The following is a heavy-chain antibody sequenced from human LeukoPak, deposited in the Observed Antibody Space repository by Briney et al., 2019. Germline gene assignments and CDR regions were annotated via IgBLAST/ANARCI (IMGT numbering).Heavy chain of an antibody. CDR3: ARGSRDSVWFDP. Sequence: PSETLSLTCTVAGGSISSYYWSWIRQPAGKGLEWIGRIYTSGSTNYNPSLKSRVTISVDTSKNQFSLKLSPVTAADTAVYYCARGSRDSVWFDPWGQGTLVTVSS. CDR1: GGSISSYY. J-gene: IGHJ5*02. CDR2: IYTSGST. D-gene: IGHD6-13*01. V-gene: IGHV4-4*07.